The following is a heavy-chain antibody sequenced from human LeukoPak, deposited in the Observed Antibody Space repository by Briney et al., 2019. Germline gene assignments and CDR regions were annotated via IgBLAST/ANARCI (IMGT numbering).Heavy chain of an antibody. J-gene: IGHJ4*02. CDR2: IKQDGSEK. CDR1: GFTFSSYW. CDR3: ARDSEGGYDYDPFFDY. D-gene: IGHD5-12*01. V-gene: IGHV3-7*01. Sequence: PGGSLRLSCAASGFTFSSYWMSWVRQAPGKGLEWVANIKQDGSEKYYVDSVKGRFTISRDNAKNSLYLQMNSLRAEDTAVYYCARDSEGGYDYDPFFDYWDQGTLVTVSS.